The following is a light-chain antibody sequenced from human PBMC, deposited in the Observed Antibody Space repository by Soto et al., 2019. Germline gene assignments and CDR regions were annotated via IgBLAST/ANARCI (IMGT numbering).Light chain of an antibody. CDR3: SAYTARSTLV. CDR1: MRDVGAYNL. Sequence: QSVLTQPVSVSGSAGQSITISCSGTMRDVGAYNLVSWYQQHPGTAPKLIIYEVRNWPSGISSRFSGSRSGNTASLTISGLQPEDEGDYYCSAYTARSTLVFGGGTKVTVL. V-gene: IGLV2-14*01. J-gene: IGLJ3*02. CDR2: EVR.